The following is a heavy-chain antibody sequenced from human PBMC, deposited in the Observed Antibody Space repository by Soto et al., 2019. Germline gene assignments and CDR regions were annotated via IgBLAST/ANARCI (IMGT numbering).Heavy chain of an antibody. V-gene: IGHV3-48*02. CDR2: FSSSSSTI. CDR3: AREGYPFDY. J-gene: IGHJ4*02. D-gene: IGHD5-12*01. CDR1: GFTFSSYS. Sequence: EVQLVESGGGLVQPGGSLRLSCAASGFTFSSYSMNWVRQAPGKGLEWVSYFSSSSSTIYYADSVKGRFTISRDNAKNSLYLQMKSLRDEDTAVYYCAREGYPFDYWGQGTLVTVSS.